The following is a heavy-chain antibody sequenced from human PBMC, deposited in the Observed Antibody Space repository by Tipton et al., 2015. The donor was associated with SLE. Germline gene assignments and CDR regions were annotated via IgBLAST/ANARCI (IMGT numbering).Heavy chain of an antibody. Sequence: QLVQSGAEVKKPGASVKVSCKASGYTFSNYVMYWVRQDPGQRLEWMGGINLILGTSNYAPKFQGRVTITADESTHTAYIEVNSLRFEDTAVYFCATTVPGRYSSLPFESWGQGSLVTVSS. CDR1: GYTFSNYV. CDR2: INLILGTS. D-gene: IGHD2-15*01. V-gene: IGHV1-69*01. J-gene: IGHJ4*02. CDR3: ATTVPGRYSSLPFES.